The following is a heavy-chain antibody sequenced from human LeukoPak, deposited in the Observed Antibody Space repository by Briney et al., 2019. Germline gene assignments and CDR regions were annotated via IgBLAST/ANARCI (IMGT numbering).Heavy chain of an antibody. J-gene: IGHJ6*02. D-gene: IGHD3-22*01. CDR2: ISGSGGST. V-gene: IGHV3-23*01. CDR3: AKGVSGSTYYYGMDV. Sequence: GGSLRLSCAASGFTFSSYAMSWVRQAPGKGLEWVSAISGSGGSTYYADSAKGRFTISRDNSKNTLYLQMNSLRAEDTAVYYCAKGVSGSTYYYGMDVWGQGTTVTVSS. CDR1: GFTFSSYA.